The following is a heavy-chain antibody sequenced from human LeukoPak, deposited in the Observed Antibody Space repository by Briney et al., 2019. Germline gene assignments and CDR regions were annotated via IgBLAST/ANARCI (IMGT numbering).Heavy chain of an antibody. D-gene: IGHD2-15*01. J-gene: IGHJ4*02. CDR2: IKQDGSET. CDR3: VGCSGGTCSDFDY. V-gene: IGHV3-7*01. CDR1: GLTFSNFW. Sequence: GGSLRLSCEASGLTFSNFWMTWLRQAPGKGLEWVANIKQDGSETYYLDSVRGRFTISRDNAKNSMYLQMNSLKAEDTAVYYCVGCSGGTCSDFDYWGRGTLVTVSS.